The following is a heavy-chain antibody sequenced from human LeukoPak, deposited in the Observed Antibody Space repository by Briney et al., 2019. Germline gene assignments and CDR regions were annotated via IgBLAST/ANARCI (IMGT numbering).Heavy chain of an antibody. CDR1: GFTFSSYW. V-gene: IGHV3-74*01. Sequence: GGTLRLSCAASGFTFSSYWMHWVRQAPGKGLVWVSRINSDGSSTSYADSVKGRFTISRDNAKNTLYLQMNSLRAEDTAVYYCARLAVAGTGVYWGQGTLVTVSS. CDR2: INSDGSST. D-gene: IGHD6-19*01. J-gene: IGHJ4*02. CDR3: ARLAVAGTGVY.